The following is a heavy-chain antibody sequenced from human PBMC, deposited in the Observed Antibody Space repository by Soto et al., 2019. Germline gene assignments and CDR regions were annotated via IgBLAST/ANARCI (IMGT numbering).Heavy chain of an antibody. J-gene: IGHJ4*02. CDR2: ITTDKGKT. Sequence: QVQLVQSGPEVKKPGASVKVSCKTSGYTFTSIGISWVRQAPGQELEWMGWITTDKGKTNYAQKFQVRVTMTTDTSTSTAYMELRSLRSDDTAVYYCATRSPAFDYWGQGTLVTVSS. CDR3: ATRSPAFDY. V-gene: IGHV1-18*01. CDR1: GYTFTSIG.